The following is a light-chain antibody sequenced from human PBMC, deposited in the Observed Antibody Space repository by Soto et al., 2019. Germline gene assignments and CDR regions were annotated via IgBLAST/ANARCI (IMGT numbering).Light chain of an antibody. CDR2: DAS. CDR1: QSISNY. J-gene: IGKJ1*01. V-gene: IGKV1-5*01. CDR3: QQYDTYWT. Sequence: DIQMTQSPPTLSASVGDRVTITCRASQSISNYLNWYQHKPGKAPRLLIYDASSLESGVPSRFSGSRSETEFTLTISSLQPDDFATYYCQQYDTYWTFGQGTKVDI.